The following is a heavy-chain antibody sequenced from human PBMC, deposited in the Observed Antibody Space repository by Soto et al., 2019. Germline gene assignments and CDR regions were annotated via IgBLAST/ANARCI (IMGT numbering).Heavy chain of an antibody. CDR2: ISWDGGST. V-gene: IGHV3-43*01. D-gene: IGHD3-10*01. J-gene: IGHJ6*02. Sequence: GGSLRLSCAASGFTFDDYTMHWVRQAPGKGLEWVSLISWDGGSTYYADSVKGRFTISRDNSKNSLYLQMNSLRTEDTALYYCAKDAARPGSVYYYGMDVWGQGTTVTVSS. CDR1: GFTFDDYT. CDR3: AKDAARPGSVYYYGMDV.